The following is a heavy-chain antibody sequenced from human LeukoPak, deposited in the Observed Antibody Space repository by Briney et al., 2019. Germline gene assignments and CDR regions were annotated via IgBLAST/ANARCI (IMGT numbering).Heavy chain of an antibody. V-gene: IGHV4-59*01. D-gene: IGHD6-13*01. CDR3: ARVEAAAGFYY. CDR2: IYYSGST. Sequence: SETLSLTCTVSGGSISSYYWSWIRQPPGKGLEWIGDIYYSGSTNYNPSLKSRVTISVDTSKNQFSLKLSSVTAADTAVYYCARVEAAAGFYYWGQGTLVTVSS. J-gene: IGHJ4*02. CDR1: GGSISSYY.